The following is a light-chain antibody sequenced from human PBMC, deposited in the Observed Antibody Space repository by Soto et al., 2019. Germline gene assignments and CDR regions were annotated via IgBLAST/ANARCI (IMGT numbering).Light chain of an antibody. Sequence: DIQMTQSPSSLSASVGERVTITCRASQSISEYLNWYHQKPGKAPKLLIFSASSLQSGVPVRFSGRGSGTDFTLTISSLQAEDFGTYYCQQGYSTPLTFGGGTRVE. CDR2: SAS. CDR3: QQGYSTPLT. CDR1: QSISEY. J-gene: IGKJ4*01. V-gene: IGKV1-39*01.